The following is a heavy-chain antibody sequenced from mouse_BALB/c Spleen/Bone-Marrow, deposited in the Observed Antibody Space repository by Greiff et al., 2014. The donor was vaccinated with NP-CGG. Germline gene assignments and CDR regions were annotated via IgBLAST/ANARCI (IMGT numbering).Heavy chain of an antibody. CDR3: SRNYGNYVWFAN. V-gene: IGHV1-9*01. CDR1: GYTLSRYW. Sequence: VQLQQSGAELMKPGASVKISCKATGYTLSRYWIEWVKQRPGHGLEWIGEILPGSGSTNYNEKFKGKATFTADTSSNTAYMQLSSLTSEASAVYYCSRNYGNYVWFANWGQGTLVTVSA. J-gene: IGHJ3*01. D-gene: IGHD2-1*01. CDR2: ILPGSGST.